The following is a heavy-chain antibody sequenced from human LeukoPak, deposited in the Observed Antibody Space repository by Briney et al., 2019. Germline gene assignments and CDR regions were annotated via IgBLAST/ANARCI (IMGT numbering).Heavy chain of an antibody. CDR2: IYHSGST. CDR3: VSEALPAGNWFDP. Sequence: PSGTLSLTCAVSGGSISSSNWWSWVRQPPGKGLEWIGEIYHSGSTNYNPSLKSRVTISVDKSKDQFSLKLSSATAADTAVYYCVSEALPAGNWFDPWGQGTLVTVSS. CDR1: GGSISSSNW. D-gene: IGHD2-2*01. V-gene: IGHV4-4*02. J-gene: IGHJ5*02.